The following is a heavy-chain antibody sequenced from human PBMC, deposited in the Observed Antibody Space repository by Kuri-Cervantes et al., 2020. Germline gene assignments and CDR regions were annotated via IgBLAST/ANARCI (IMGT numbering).Heavy chain of an antibody. D-gene: IGHD1-14*01. V-gene: IGHV4-4*02. J-gene: IGHJ5*01. CDR1: GDSIVSSYS. Sequence: SETLSLTCAVSGDSIVSSYSWAWVRLSPGKGLEWLGEIYHTGNAHYNPSLRSRVAFLVDTSKNHFSLRLNSVTAADSAVNYCARQVAPLSWSDSWGPGIQVTVSS. CDR2: IYHTGNA. CDR3: ARQVAPLSWSDS.